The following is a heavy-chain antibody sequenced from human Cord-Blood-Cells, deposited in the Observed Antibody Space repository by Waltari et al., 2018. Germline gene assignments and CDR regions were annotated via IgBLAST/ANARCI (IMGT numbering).Heavy chain of an antibody. Sequence: QVQLQQWGAGLLQPSETLSLTCAAYGGSFSGYYWSWIRRPPGRGLEWIGEIHHSGRTHSSPPHNSRVTISVEPSKTQFSLKVGSVTAAYTAVYYGARGGGITVTTSLLLWVQGSLVTVAS. J-gene: IGHJ4*02. V-gene: IGHV4-34*01. CDR3: ARGGGITVTTSLLL. D-gene: IGHD4-17*01. CDR1: GGSFSGYY. CDR2: IHHSGRT.